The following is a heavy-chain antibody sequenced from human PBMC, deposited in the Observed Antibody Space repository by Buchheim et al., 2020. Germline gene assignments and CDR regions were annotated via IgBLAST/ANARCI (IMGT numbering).Heavy chain of an antibody. Sequence: VQLVESGGGLVQPGGSLRLSCAASGFTFSSYAMHWVRQAPGKGLEWVAVISYDGSNKYYADSVKGRFTISRDNSKNTLYLQMNSLRAEDTAVYYCARDPEYYYDSSGYGFGSYFDYWGQGTL. V-gene: IGHV3-30*04. CDR1: GFTFSSYA. CDR3: ARDPEYYYDSSGYGFGSYFDY. J-gene: IGHJ4*02. D-gene: IGHD3-22*01. CDR2: ISYDGSNK.